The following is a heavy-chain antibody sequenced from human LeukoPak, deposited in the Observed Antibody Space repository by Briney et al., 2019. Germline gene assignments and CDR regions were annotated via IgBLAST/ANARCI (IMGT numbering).Heavy chain of an antibody. V-gene: IGHV3-30-3*01. CDR1: GFAFNIYA. D-gene: IGHD5-18*01. CDR2: ISYDGTYK. J-gene: IGHJ4*02. Sequence: GRSLRLSCAASGFAFNIYAMHWVRQAPGEGLDWVALISYDGTYKSYADSVKGRFTISRDNSKNTLYLQMNSLRTEDTAMYYCAREGGYSYDKRYYFDYWGQGTLVTVSS. CDR3: AREGGYSYDKRYYFDY.